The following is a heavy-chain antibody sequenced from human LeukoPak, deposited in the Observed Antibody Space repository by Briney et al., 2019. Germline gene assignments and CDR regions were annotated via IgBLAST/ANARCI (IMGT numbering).Heavy chain of an antibody. CDR2: INPSGGST. D-gene: IGHD6-19*01. CDR3: AREREVRQWLVIPPWYYYYGMDV. CDR1: GYTFTSYY. J-gene: IGHJ6*02. Sequence: ASVKVSCKASGYTFTSYYMHWVRQAPGQGLEWMGIINPSGGSTSYAQKFQGRVTITADESTSTAYMELSSLRSEDTAVYYCAREREVRQWLVIPPWYYYYGMDVWGQGTTVTVSS. V-gene: IGHV1-46*01.